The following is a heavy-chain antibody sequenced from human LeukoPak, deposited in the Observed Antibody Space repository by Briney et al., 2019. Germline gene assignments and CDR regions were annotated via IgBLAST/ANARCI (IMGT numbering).Heavy chain of an antibody. Sequence: GGSLRLSCAASGFTFSSYGMSWVRQTPGKGLEWVSAISNSGGSTYYADSVKGRFTISRDNSKNTLYLQMNSLRAEDTAVYYCVLGKQPYYFDYWGQGTLVIVSS. CDR2: ISNSGGST. D-gene: IGHD6-13*01. CDR1: GFTFSSYG. V-gene: IGHV3-23*01. J-gene: IGHJ4*02. CDR3: VLGKQPYYFDY.